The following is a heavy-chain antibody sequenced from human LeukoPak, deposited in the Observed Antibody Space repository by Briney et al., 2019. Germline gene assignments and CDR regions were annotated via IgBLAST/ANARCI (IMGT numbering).Heavy chain of an antibody. CDR1: GYTFTGYY. V-gene: IGHV1-2*02. CDR2: INPNSGGT. D-gene: IGHD2-2*01. J-gene: IGHJ4*02. CDR3: ARADCSSTRCSYYFDY. Sequence: ASVKVSCKASGYTFTGYYMHWVRQAPGQGLEWMGWINPNSGGTNYAQKFQGRVTMTRDTSISTAYMELSRLRSDDTAVYYCARADCSSTRCSYYFDYWGQGTLVTVSS.